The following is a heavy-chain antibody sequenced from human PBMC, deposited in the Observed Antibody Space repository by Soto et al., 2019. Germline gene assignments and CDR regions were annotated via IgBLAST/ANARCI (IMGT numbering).Heavy chain of an antibody. V-gene: IGHV3-23*01. D-gene: IGHD3-10*01. J-gene: IGHJ4*02. CDR3: AKRREGGYYIFDY. CDR1: GFTLSSFA. Sequence: GGSLRLSCAASGFTLSSFAMSWVRQAPGKGLEWVSSISGSGESTYYADSVKGRLSISRDNSKNTLYLQTNSLRAEDTAVYYCAKRREGGYYIFDYWGQGTPVTVSS. CDR2: ISGSGEST.